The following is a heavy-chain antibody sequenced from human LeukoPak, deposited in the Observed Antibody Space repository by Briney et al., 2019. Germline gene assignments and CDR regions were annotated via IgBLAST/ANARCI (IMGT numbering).Heavy chain of an antibody. CDR2: IYDSGST. V-gene: IGHV4-39*07. J-gene: IGHJ4*02. Sequence: PSETLSLTCTVSGGSISSSSYYWGWIRQPPGKGLEWIGSIYDSGSTYYNPSLKSRVAISVDTSKNQFSLKLSSVTAADTAVYYCARQIVGPTHFDYWGQGTLVTVSS. D-gene: IGHD1-26*01. CDR1: GGSISSSSYY. CDR3: ARQIVGPTHFDY.